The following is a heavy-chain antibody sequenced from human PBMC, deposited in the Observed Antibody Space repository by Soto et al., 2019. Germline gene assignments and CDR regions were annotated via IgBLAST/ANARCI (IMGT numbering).Heavy chain of an antibody. Sequence: SETLSLTCTVSGGSISSDDYYWSWIRQPPGKGLEWIGYIYYSGRTSYNPSLSGRLTISKDTSKNQFSLRLNSVTAADTAVYYCARDRSNSPDYFDYWGQGTLVTVPQ. V-gene: IGHV4-30-4*01. CDR2: IYYSGRT. CDR1: GGSISSDDYY. CDR3: ARDRSNSPDYFDY. J-gene: IGHJ4*02. D-gene: IGHD6-6*01.